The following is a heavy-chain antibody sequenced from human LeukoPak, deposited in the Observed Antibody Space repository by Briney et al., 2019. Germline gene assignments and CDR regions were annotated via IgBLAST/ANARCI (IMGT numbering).Heavy chain of an antibody. CDR2: IYSGGST. CDR1: GFTVSSNY. CDR3: ARGVIAAAIGY. D-gene: IGHD6-13*01. V-gene: IGHV3-53*01. J-gene: IGHJ4*02. Sequence: GGSLRLSCAASGFTVSSNYMSWARQAPGKGLEWVSVIYSGGSTYYADSVKGRFTISRDNSKNTLYLQMNSLRAEDTAVYYCARGVIAAAIGYWGQGTLVTVSS.